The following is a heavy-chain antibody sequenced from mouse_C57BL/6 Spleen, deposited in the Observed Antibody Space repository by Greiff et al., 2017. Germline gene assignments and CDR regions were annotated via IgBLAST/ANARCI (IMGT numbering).Heavy chain of an antibody. CDR1: GFTFSDYG. CDR3: ARQGDYGSSCYAMDY. D-gene: IGHD1-1*01. V-gene: IGHV5-17*01. CDR2: ISSGSSSI. Sequence: EVKVVESGGGLVKPGGSLKLSCAASGFTFSDYGMHWVRQAPEKGLEWVAYISSGSSSIYYADKVKGRITISRDDAKNTLCLQMTSLRAEDTAMYYCARQGDYGSSCYAMDYWGQGTSVTVSS. J-gene: IGHJ4*01.